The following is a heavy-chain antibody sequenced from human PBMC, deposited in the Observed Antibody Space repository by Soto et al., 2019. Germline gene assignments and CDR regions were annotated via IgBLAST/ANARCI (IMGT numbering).Heavy chain of an antibody. CDR3: AREHKVVNDFEF. J-gene: IGHJ4*02. Sequence: QVQLQESGPGLVKPSETLSLSCIVSGGSINTYYWNWIRQPAGKGLEWIGRIYSSGATNYNPSLKSRVTTSVDTSENHFSLRLSSVTPADTAVYYCAREHKVVNDFEFWGQGILVTVSS. D-gene: IGHD2-15*01. V-gene: IGHV4-4*07. CDR1: GGSINTYY. CDR2: IYSSGAT.